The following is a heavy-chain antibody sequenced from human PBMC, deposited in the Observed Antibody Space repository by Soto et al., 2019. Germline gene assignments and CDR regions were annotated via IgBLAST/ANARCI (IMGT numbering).Heavy chain of an antibody. CDR3: ASTLVVVTAIANSYYYYGMDV. Sequence: QVQLVQSGAEVKKPGSSVKVSCKASGGTFSSYAISWVRQAPGQGLEWMGGIIPIFGTANYAQKFQGRVTITADESTSTAYMELRSLRSEDTAVYYCASTLVVVTAIANSYYYYGMDVWGQGNTVAVSA. D-gene: IGHD2-21*02. J-gene: IGHJ6*01. CDR2: IIPIFGTA. V-gene: IGHV1-69*01. CDR1: GGTFSSYA.